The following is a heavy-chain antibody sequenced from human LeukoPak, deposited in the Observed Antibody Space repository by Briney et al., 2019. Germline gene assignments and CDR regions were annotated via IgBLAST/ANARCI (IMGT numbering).Heavy chain of an antibody. Sequence: PGGSLRLSCAASGFTFSRNGMHWVRQAPGKGLEWVAVIWYDGSNKYYADSVKGRFTISRDNSKNTLYLQMNSLRAEDTAVYYCARDEAYCGGDCYLPFDYWGQGTLVTVSS. D-gene: IGHD2-21*02. CDR3: ARDEAYCGGDCYLPFDY. J-gene: IGHJ4*02. CDR1: GFTFSRNG. CDR2: IWYDGSNK. V-gene: IGHV3-33*01.